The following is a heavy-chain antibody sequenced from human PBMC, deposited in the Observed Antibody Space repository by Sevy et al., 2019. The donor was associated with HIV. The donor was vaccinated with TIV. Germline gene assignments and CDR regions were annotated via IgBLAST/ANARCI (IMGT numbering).Heavy chain of an antibody. V-gene: IGHV1-8*02. D-gene: IGHD1-26*01. Sequence: ASVKVSCKASGYTFTNYDINWVRQATGHGLEWMGWMNPESRDTGYAQKFQGRVTMTRDTSISTAYMELNSLRSEDSAVYYCTRSRPLLYMSSSRPFDYWGQGTLVTVSS. CDR2: MNPESRDT. J-gene: IGHJ4*02. CDR3: TRSRPLLYMSSSRPFDY. CDR1: GYTFTNYD.